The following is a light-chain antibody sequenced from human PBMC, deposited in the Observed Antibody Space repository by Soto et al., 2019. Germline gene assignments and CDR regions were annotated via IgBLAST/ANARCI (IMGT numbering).Light chain of an antibody. J-gene: IGKJ1*01. V-gene: IGKV1-39*01. CDR3: QQSYSTPPGT. CDR2: TAS. Sequence: DIQMTQSPSSLSASVGDRVTITCRASQSISSYLNWYQQKPGKAPNLLIYTASTLQSGVPSRFSGSGSGTEFTLTISSLQPEDFATYYCQQSYSTPPGTFGQGTKVDIK. CDR1: QSISSY.